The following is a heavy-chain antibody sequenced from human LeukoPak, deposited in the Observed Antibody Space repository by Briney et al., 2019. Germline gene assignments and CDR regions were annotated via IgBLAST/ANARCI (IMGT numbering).Heavy chain of an antibody. D-gene: IGHD6-13*01. CDR2: IYYSGST. CDR1: GGSISSNNW. V-gene: IGHV4-4*02. CDR3: ARDRPGGSSLDY. J-gene: IGHJ4*02. Sequence: SETLSLTCAVSGGSISSNNWWSWVRQPPGKGLEWIGSIYYSGSTYYNPSLKSRVTISVDTSKNQFSLKLSSVTAADTAVYYCARDRPGGSSLDYWGQGILVTVSS.